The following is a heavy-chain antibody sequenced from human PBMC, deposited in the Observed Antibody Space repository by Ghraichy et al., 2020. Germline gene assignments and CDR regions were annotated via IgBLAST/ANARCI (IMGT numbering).Heavy chain of an antibody. Sequence: SETLSLTCTVSGGSISSSNYYWGWIRQPPGKGLEWIGSIYYSGSTYYNPSLKSRVTISVDTSQNQFSLRLSSVTAADTAVYYCARRQYSYGSYWGQGTLVTFSS. J-gene: IGHJ4*02. CDR1: GGSISSSNYY. CDR3: ARRQYSYGSY. V-gene: IGHV4-39*01. CDR2: IYYSGST. D-gene: IGHD5-18*01.